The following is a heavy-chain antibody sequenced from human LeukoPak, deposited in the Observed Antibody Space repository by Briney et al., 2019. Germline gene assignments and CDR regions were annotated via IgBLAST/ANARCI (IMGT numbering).Heavy chain of an antibody. D-gene: IGHD1-26*01. CDR1: GGSISSSSYY. CDR2: IYYSGST. CDR3: ARHELGYFDY. Sequence: SETLSLTCTVSGGSISSSSYYWGWIRQPPGKGLEWIGSIYYSGSTYYNPSLKSRVTISVDTSKNQFSLKLSSVTAADTAVYYCARHELGYFDYWGQGTLVTVSS. J-gene: IGHJ4*02. V-gene: IGHV4-39*01.